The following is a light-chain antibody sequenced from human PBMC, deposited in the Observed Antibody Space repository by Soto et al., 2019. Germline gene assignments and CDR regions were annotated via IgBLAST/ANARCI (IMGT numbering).Light chain of an antibody. V-gene: IGKV3-20*01. CDR2: GAS. J-gene: IGKJ3*01. Sequence: EIVLTQSPGTLSLSPGERATLSCRASQSVSSSHLAWYQQKPGQAPRLLIYGASSRATGIPDRFSGSGSGTDFTLTISRLEPEDFAVYYCHHYGSSPFTFGPGTKVDIK. CDR1: QSVSSSH. CDR3: HHYGSSPFT.